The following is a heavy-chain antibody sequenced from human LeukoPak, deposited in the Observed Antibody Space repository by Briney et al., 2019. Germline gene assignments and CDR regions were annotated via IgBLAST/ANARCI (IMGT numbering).Heavy chain of an antibody. Sequence: PGGSLRLSCAASGFTFSNYWMSWVRQAPGKGLERVANIKQDGSEKYYVDSVKGRFTISRDNAKNSLYLQMNSLRAEDTAVYYCARDRGWYSSGWYRYFDYWGQGTLVTVSS. V-gene: IGHV3-7*03. D-gene: IGHD6-19*01. CDR2: IKQDGSEK. J-gene: IGHJ4*02. CDR3: ARDRGWYSSGWYRYFDY. CDR1: GFTFSNYW.